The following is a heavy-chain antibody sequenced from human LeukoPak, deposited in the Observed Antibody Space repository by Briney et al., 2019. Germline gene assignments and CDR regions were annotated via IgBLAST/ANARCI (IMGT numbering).Heavy chain of an antibody. J-gene: IGHJ4*02. CDR2: ISERGGST. Sequence: GGSLRLSCVVSGITLSNYGMSWVRQAPGKGLEWVSGISERGGSTNYADSVKGRFTLSRDDSRNTVYLQLNNLRVEDTAIYYCARASWISTADAVCWGQGTQVTVSS. CDR1: GITLSNYG. D-gene: IGHD2-2*03. CDR3: ARASWISTADAVC. V-gene: IGHV3-23*01.